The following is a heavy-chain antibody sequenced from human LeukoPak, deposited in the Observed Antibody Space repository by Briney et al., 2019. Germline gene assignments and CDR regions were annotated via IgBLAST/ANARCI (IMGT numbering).Heavy chain of an antibody. Sequence: SETLSLTCTVSGGSISSGDYYWSWIRQPPGKGLEWIGYIYYNGSTYYNPSLKSRVTISVDTSKNQFSLKLSSVTAADTAVYYCARSIADDAFDIWGQGTMVTVSS. CDR3: ARSIADDAFDI. CDR2: IYYNGST. D-gene: IGHD6-13*01. CDR1: GGSISSGDYY. J-gene: IGHJ3*02. V-gene: IGHV4-30-4*01.